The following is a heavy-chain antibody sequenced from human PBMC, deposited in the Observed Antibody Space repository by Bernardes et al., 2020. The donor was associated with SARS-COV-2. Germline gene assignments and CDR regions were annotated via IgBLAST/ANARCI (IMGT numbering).Heavy chain of an antibody. CDR3: ARWGVGAAAPPPTSIYYYYYTMDF. D-gene: IGHD2-15*01. CDR1: GGSISSPYYY. V-gene: IGHV4-39*01. CDR2: IYSSGST. J-gene: IGHJ6*02. Sequence: SETLSLTRTVSGGSISSPYYYWAWVRQPPGKGLEWIGSIYSSGSTYYNPSLKSRVTMSVDTSMNQFSLNLNSVTAADTAVFYCARWGVGAAAPPPTSIYYYYYTMDFWGPGTTVTVSS.